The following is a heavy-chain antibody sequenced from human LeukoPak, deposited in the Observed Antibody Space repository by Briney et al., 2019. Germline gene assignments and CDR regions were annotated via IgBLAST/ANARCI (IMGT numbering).Heavy chain of an antibody. CDR1: GFTFNDYY. CDR2: ISSSSSYT. CDR3: ARDRYDILTGYYDVWYFDY. Sequence: PGGSLRLSCAASGFTFNDYYMIWIRQAPGKGLEWVLYISSSSSYTNYADSVKGRFTISRDNAKNSLYLQMNSLRAEDTAVYYCARDRYDILTGYYDVWYFDYWGQGTLVTVSS. J-gene: IGHJ4*02. D-gene: IGHD3-9*01. V-gene: IGHV3-11*05.